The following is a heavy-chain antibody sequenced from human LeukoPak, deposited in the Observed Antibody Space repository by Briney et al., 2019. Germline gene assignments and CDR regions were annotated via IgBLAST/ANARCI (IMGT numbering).Heavy chain of an antibody. CDR3: ARDLMSYYYYMDV. J-gene: IGHJ6*03. D-gene: IGHD3-10*02. CDR2: MNPNSGNT. V-gene: IGHV1-8*03. Sequence: ASVKVSCKASVYTFTIYDINWVRQATGQGLEWMGWMNPNSGNTGYAQKFQGRVTITRDTSISTAYMELSSLRSEDTAVYYCARDLMSYYYYMDVWGKGTTVTVSS. CDR1: VYTFTIYD.